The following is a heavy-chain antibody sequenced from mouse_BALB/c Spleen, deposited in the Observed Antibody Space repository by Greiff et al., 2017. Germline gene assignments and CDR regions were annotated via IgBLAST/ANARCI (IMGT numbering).Heavy chain of an antibody. D-gene: IGHD2-1*01. CDR3: TRAGVYGNYVDY. CDR1: GFTFSSYT. Sequence: DVMLVESGGGLVKPGGSLKLSCAASGFTFSSYTMSWVRQTPEKRLEWVATISSGGSYTYYPDSVKGRFTISRDNAKNTLYLQMSSLKSEDTAMYYCTRAGVYGNYVDYWGQGTTLTVSS. J-gene: IGHJ2*01. CDR2: ISSGGSYT. V-gene: IGHV5-6-4*01.